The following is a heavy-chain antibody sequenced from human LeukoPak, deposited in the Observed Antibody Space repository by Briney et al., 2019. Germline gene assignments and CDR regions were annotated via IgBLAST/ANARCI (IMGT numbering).Heavy chain of an antibody. D-gene: IGHD3-3*01. J-gene: IGHJ4*02. V-gene: IGHV3-53*01. CDR1: GFTVSNNY. Sequence: GGSLRLSCAASGFTVSNNYMSWVRQAPGKGLEWVSVIYSGDNTYYVESVKGRFTISRDNSKNTLYLQMDSLGAEDTAEYYCATMGYDFWSGYWPDYWGQGTLVTVSS. CDR2: IYSGDNT. CDR3: ATMGYDFWSGYWPDY.